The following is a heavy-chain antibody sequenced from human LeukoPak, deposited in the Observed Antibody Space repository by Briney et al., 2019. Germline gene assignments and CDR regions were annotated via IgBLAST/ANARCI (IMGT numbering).Heavy chain of an antibody. CDR2: IIPSDGGT. D-gene: IGHD5-12*01. CDR1: GFSFTSHF. V-gene: IGHV1-46*01. CDR3: ARVAWQAFDV. Sequence: EASVKVSCKASGFSFTSHFMHWVRQAPGQGLEWMGVIIPSDGGTSYAQKFQGRVTMTRDTSTSAVYMELSSLRSEDTAVYYCARVAWQAFDVWGQGTMVTVSS. J-gene: IGHJ3*01.